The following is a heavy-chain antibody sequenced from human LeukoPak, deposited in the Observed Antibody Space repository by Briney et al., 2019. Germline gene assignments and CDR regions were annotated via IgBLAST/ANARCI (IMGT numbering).Heavy chain of an antibody. CDR3: ARKLASSTLKAGAFDI. J-gene: IGHJ3*02. V-gene: IGHV4-59*12. Sequence: PSETLSLTCTVSGGSMSNYYWSWIRQPPGKGLEWLASIYYSGTPTYNPSLKSRATISVDTSKNQFSLKVRSVTAADTAMYYCARKLASSTLKAGAFDIWGQGTMVTVSS. CDR1: GGSMSNYY. CDR2: IYYSGTP. D-gene: IGHD2-2*01.